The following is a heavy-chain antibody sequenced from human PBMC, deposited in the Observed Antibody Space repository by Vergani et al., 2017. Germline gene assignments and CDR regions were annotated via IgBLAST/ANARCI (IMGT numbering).Heavy chain of an antibody. CDR3: ARHTTYTDS. CDR1: GGSIRSGGYY. CDR2: IYYSGST. V-gene: IGHV4-31*03. Sequence: QVQLQESGPGLVKPSQTLSLTCTVSGGSIRSGGYYWSWIRQYPGKGLEWIGCIYYSGSTFYNPSLKSRVTISVDTSKNLFSLKLSSVTAADTAVYYCARHTTYTDSWGQGTLVTVSS. D-gene: IGHD1-1*01. J-gene: IGHJ4*02.